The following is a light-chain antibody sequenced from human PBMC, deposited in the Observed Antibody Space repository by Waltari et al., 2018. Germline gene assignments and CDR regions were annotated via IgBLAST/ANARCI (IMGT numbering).Light chain of an antibody. J-gene: IGLJ1*01. CDR1: SSDVGGYTY. CDR3: SSYTSSNTLG. Sequence: QSALTQPASVSGSPGQSITISCTGTSSDVGGYTYVSWYQQHPGKAPKLMIYDVSNRPSGVSNRFSGSKSVNTASLTISGLQAEDEADYYCSSYTSSNTLGFGTGTKVTVL. CDR2: DVS. V-gene: IGLV2-14*03.